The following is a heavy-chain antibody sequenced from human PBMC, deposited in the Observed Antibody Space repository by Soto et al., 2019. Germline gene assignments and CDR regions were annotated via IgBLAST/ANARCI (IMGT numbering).Heavy chain of an antibody. Sequence: GASVQVSSKASAYTFTGYYLHWVRQAPGHGPEWMGWINPHSDATTYAHKFQGRVTMTRETSNSTAYMELSRLRSDDTAVYYCVRDLIPPRLYCTSSGLIYYFGMDVWGQGTTVTVSS. CDR1: AYTFTGYY. CDR3: VRDLIPPRLYCTSSGLIYYFGMDV. V-gene: IGHV1-2*02. CDR2: INPHSDAT. D-gene: IGHD6-6*01. J-gene: IGHJ6*02.